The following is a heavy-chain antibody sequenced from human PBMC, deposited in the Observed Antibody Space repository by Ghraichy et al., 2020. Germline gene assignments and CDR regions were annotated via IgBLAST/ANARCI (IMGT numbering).Heavy chain of an antibody. CDR3: ARGNSYGHSYYGMDV. D-gene: IGHD5-18*01. CDR2: IYSGGST. J-gene: IGHJ6*02. Sequence: GGSLRLSCAASGFTVSSNYMTWVRQAPGKGLEWVSVIYSGGSTYYADSVKGRFTISRDNSKDTVFLQMNSLRAEDTAVYYCARGNSYGHSYYGMDVWGQGTTVTVSS. V-gene: IGHV3-66*01. CDR1: GFTVSSNY.